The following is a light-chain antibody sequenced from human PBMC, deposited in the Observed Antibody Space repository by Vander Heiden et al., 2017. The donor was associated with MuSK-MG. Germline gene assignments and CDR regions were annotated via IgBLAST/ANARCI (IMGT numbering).Light chain of an antibody. CDR2: IDT. Sequence: HSVLTQPPSASGTPGQRVPLSCSGNNSNIGTNTVNWYQQLPGMAPKLLIYIDTQRPSGVPDRISGSKSGTSASLAISGLQSEDEADYYCAAWDDSLNGGVFGGGTKLTV. CDR1: NSNIGTNT. V-gene: IGLV1-44*01. J-gene: IGLJ3*02. CDR3: AAWDDSLNGGV.